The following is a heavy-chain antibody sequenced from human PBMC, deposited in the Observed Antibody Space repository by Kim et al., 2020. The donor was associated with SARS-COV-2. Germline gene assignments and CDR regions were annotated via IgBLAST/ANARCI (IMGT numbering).Heavy chain of an antibody. CDR3: ARGGLTTVTNDAFDI. V-gene: IGHV4-31*02. D-gene: IGHD4-17*01. Sequence: PSHKSRVTISGDTSKNQFSQKLSSVTAGDTAVYYCARGGLTTVTNDAFDIWGPGTMVTVSS. J-gene: IGHJ3*02.